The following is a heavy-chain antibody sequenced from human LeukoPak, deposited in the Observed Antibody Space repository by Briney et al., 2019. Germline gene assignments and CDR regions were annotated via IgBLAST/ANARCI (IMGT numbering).Heavy chain of an antibody. D-gene: IGHD5-24*01. J-gene: IGHJ5*02. CDR1: GFTFSDYY. V-gene: IGHV3-11*05. CDR3: ARVVEMATIHFLTLRHYNWFDP. Sequence: GGSLRLSCAASGFTFSDYYMSWIRQAPGKGLEWASYISSSSSYTNYADSVKGRFTISGDNAKNSLYLQMNSLRAEDTAVYYCARVVEMATIHFLTLRHYNWFDPWGQGTLVTVSS. CDR2: ISSSSSYT.